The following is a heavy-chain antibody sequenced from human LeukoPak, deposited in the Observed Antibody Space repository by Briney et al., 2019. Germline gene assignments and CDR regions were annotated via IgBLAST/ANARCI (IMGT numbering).Heavy chain of an antibody. V-gene: IGHV3-48*03. J-gene: IGHJ6*02. CDR3: ARNLADV. Sequence: GGSLRLSCAASGVTFRNYEMNWVRQAPGKGLEWVSYVRSSGTNIKYADSVRGRFTISRDNAKNSLYLQMNSLRAEDTAVYYCARNLADVWGQGTTVTVSS. CDR2: VRSSGTNI. CDR1: GVTFRNYE.